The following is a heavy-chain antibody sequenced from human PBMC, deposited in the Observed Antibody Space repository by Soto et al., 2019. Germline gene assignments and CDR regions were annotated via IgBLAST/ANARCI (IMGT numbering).Heavy chain of an antibody. CDR1: GYTFSNFA. Sequence: ASVKVSCKASGYTFSNFAMHWVRQAPGQRLEWMGWINPGNGNTKYSQTFQGRVTITKDTSASTAYMELSSLRSEDTAVYYCARAVARGVKTIYYYYGMDVWGQGTTVTVSS. D-gene: IGHD3-10*01. J-gene: IGHJ6*02. CDR2: INPGNGNT. CDR3: ARAVARGVKTIYYYYGMDV. V-gene: IGHV1-3*01.